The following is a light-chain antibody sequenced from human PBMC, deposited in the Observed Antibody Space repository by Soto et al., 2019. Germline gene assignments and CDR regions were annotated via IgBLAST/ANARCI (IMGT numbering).Light chain of an antibody. V-gene: IGLV2-23*01. CDR2: EAN. Sequence: QSALTQPASVSGSPGQSITMSCTGTSSDVGSYNLVSWYQQHPGTAPKLMIYEANKRPSGVSNRFSGSKSGNTASLTISGLQAEDEADYYCCSYAGSVVFGGGTKVTVL. CDR1: SSDVGSYNL. J-gene: IGLJ2*01. CDR3: CSYAGSVV.